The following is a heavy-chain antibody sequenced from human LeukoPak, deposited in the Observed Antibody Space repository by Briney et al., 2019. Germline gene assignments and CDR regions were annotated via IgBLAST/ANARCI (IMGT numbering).Heavy chain of an antibody. V-gene: IGHV1-2*02. CDR1: GYPFTGYY. CDR2: INPNSGGT. CDR3: ARVATKPHNWFDP. Sequence: ASVKVSCKASGYPFTGYYMHWVRQAPGQGLEWMGWINPNSGGTNYAQKFQGRVTMTRDTSISTAYMELSRLRSDDTAVYYCARVATKPHNWFDPWGQGTLVTVSS. J-gene: IGHJ5*02. D-gene: IGHD1-1*01.